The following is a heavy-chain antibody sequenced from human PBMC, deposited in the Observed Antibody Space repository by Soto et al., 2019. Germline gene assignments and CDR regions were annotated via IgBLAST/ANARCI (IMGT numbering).Heavy chain of an antibody. CDR2: INAGNGNT. D-gene: IGHD3-10*01. V-gene: IGHV1-3*01. Sequence: XSVKISCKASGYSFTGYAMHWVRQAPGQRLEWMGWINAGNGNTKYSQKFQGRVTITRDTSASTAYMELSSLRSEDTAVYYCARDHDPWFYYGMDVWGQGATVTVSS. CDR1: GYSFTGYA. J-gene: IGHJ6*02. CDR3: ARDHDPWFYYGMDV.